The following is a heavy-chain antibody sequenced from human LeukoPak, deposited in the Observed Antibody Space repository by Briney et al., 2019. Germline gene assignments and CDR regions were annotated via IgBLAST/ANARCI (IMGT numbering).Heavy chain of an antibody. J-gene: IGHJ3*01. CDR3: ARGLYCSGGSCFVFAFDV. V-gene: IGHV4-38-2*02. Sequence: SETLSLTCTVSGYSISSGDYWGWIRQPPGKGLEWIGRTHHSGNTYYNPSLKSRVTISVDTSKNQFSLSLSSVTAADTAVYYCARGLYCSGGSCFVFAFDVWGQGTMVTVSS. D-gene: IGHD2-15*01. CDR1: GYSISSGDY. CDR2: THHSGNT.